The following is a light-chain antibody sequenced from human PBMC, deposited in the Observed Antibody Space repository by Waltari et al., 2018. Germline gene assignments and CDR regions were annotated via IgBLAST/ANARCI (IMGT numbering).Light chain of an antibody. V-gene: IGLV1-51*01. CDR1: TSNIGKNY. CDR2: DDN. Sequence: SVLTQTPSVSAAPGQRVTISCSGSTSNIGKNYVSWYQQLPGAAPKLLISDDNKRPAGTPDRFDGSKSGTSATLAITGLQTEDEADYFCGAWDGSLTLYVFGPGTRVTVL. J-gene: IGLJ1*01. CDR3: GAWDGSLTLYV.